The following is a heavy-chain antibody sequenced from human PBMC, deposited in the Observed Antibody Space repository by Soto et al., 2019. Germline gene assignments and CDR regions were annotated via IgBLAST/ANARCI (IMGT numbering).Heavy chain of an antibody. CDR1: GFTFSSFW. J-gene: IGHJ4*02. CDR3: ADPAPGF. Sequence: PRGSLRLSCAASGFTFSSFWMTWVRQAPGKGLESVANINQDGSEKYYVDSVKGRFIISRDNTKNSLYLQINSLRVEDTAVYYCADPAPGFCGQGSLVTVSA. CDR2: INQDGSEK. V-gene: IGHV3-7*02.